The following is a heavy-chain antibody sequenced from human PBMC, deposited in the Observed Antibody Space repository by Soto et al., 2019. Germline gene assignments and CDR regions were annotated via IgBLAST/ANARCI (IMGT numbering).Heavy chain of an antibody. CDR2: ISPYNGNK. CDR1: GYTFPLYD. D-gene: IGHD3-10*01. CDR3: ASGASRPFDY. J-gene: IGHJ4*02. V-gene: IGHV1-18*01. Sequence: ASVKVSCKASGYTFPLYDISWVRQAPGQGLEWMGRISPYNGNKHYAQKLQGRVTMTTDTSTSTSYMELRSLRSDDTAVYYCASGASRPFDYWGQGNPVTASS.